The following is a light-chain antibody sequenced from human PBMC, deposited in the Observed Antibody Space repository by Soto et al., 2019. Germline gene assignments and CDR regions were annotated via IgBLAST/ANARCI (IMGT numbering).Light chain of an antibody. J-gene: IGKJ1*01. CDR2: GAS. Sequence: EIVMTQAPGTLSVSPGERATLSCRASQSVRSNLAWYQQKPGQAPRLLIYGASSRATGIPDRFSGSGSGTDFTRTISRLDPEDFAVYYCQQYGSSPWTFGQGTKVDI. CDR1: QSVRSN. CDR3: QQYGSSPWT. V-gene: IGKV3-20*01.